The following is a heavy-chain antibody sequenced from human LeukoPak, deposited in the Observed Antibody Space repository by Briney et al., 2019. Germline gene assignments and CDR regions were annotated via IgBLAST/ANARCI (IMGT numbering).Heavy chain of an antibody. Sequence: PSETLSLTCAVYGGSFSGYYWSWIRQPPGKGLEWIGHIFLSGTTFFNPSLKSRLTISAHMSKNQFSLTLTSVTAADTAVYYCARGGTISNDWGDYNWVDPWGQGTLVTVSS. CDR2: IFLSGTT. V-gene: IGHV4-34*09. J-gene: IGHJ5*02. CDR3: ARGGTISNDWGDYNWVDP. D-gene: IGHD4-17*01. CDR1: GGSFSGYY.